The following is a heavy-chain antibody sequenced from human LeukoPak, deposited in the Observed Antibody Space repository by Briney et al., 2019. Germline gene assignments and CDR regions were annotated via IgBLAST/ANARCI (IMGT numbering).Heavy chain of an antibody. CDR1: GFTFSSYG. J-gene: IGHJ4*02. V-gene: IGHV3-23*01. D-gene: IGHD3-10*01. CDR3: AKVTYGSGTYGAFDY. CDR2: IRGTGTST. Sequence: GGSLRLSCAGSGFTFSSYGMSWVRQAPGKGLEWVSAIRGTGTSTYYADSVKGRFTISRDNSKNTLYLQMNSLRAEDTAVYYCAKVTYGSGTYGAFDYWGQGTLVTVSS.